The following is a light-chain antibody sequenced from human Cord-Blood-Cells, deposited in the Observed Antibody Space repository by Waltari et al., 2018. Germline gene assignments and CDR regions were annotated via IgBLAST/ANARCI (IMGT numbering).Light chain of an antibody. V-gene: IGLV2-14*01. CDR3: SSYTSSSTLVV. Sequence: QSALTQPASVSGSPGQSITISCTGTSSDGGGYNYVSWYQQHPGKAPKPMIYEVSNRPSGVSNRFSGSKSGNTASLTISGLQAEDEADYYCSSYTSSSTLVVFGGGTKLTVL. J-gene: IGLJ2*01. CDR2: EVS. CDR1: SSDGGGYNY.